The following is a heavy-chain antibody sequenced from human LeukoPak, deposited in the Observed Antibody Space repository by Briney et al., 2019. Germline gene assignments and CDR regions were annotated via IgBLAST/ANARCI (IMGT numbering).Heavy chain of an antibody. J-gene: IGHJ4*02. D-gene: IGHD3-3*01. Sequence: SETLSLTCAVYGGSFSGYYWSWIRQPPGKGPEWIGEINHSGSTNYNPSLKSRVTISVDTSKNQFSLKLSSVTAADTAVYYCARGPGYDFWSGYYSLQPFDYWGQGTLVTVSS. CDR1: GGSFSGYY. CDR3: ARGPGYDFWSGYYSLQPFDY. V-gene: IGHV4-34*01. CDR2: INHSGST.